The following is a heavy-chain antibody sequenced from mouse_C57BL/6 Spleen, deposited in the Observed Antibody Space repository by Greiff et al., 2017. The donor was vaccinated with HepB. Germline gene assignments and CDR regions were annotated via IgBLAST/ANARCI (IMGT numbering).Heavy chain of an antibody. J-gene: IGHJ1*03. D-gene: IGHD1-1*01. CDR3: ARKGGYGSTLWYFDV. CDR2: INPSNGGT. V-gene: IGHV1-53*01. Sequence: VQLQQPGTELVKPGASVKLSCKASGYTFTSYWMHWLKQRPGQGLEWIGNINPSNGGTNYNEKFKSKATLTVDKSSSTAYMQLSSLTSEDSAVYYCARKGGYGSTLWYFDVWGTGTTVTVSS. CDR1: GYTFTSYW.